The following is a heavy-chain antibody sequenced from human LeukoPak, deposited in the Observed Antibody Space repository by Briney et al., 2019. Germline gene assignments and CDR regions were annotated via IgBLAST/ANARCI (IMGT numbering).Heavy chain of an antibody. J-gene: IGHJ3*02. CDR1: GGSISSSSYY. CDR2: IYYSGST. CDR3: ARGLVVVGGAFDI. D-gene: IGHD2-15*01. V-gene: IGHV4-39*01. Sequence: SETLSLTCTVSGGSISSSSYYWGWIRQPPGKGLEWIGSIYYSGSTYYNPSLKSRVTISVDTSKNQFSLKLSSVTAADTAVYYCARGLVVVGGAFDIWGQGTMVTVSS.